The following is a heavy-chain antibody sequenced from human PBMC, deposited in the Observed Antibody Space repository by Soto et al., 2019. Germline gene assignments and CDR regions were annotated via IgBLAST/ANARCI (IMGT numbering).Heavy chain of an antibody. J-gene: IGHJ4*02. D-gene: IGHD3-22*01. CDR1: GYPFSDNH. Sequence: ASVKVSCKASGYPFSDNHIHWVRQAPGQGLEWMGWISAYNGNTTYAQKLQGRVTMTTDTSTSTAYMELRSLRSDDTAVYYCARDLPSDYYDSSGYYLVPNFDYWGQGTLVTVSS. CDR2: ISAYNGNT. CDR3: ARDLPSDYYDSSGYYLVPNFDY. V-gene: IGHV1-18*04.